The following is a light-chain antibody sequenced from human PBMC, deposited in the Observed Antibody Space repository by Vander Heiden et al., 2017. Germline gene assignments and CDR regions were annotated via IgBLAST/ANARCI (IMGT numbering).Light chain of an antibody. CDR3: QMGDSVNDVV. V-gene: IGLV3-21*02. CDR1: NIGTTS. J-gene: IGLJ3*02. CDR2: DDS. Sequence: SSVLTQPPSVSVAPGQTATITCGGDNIGTTSVHWYQQKTGQAPVLVVYDDSDRPAMIPERFSGSNSGNTATLTISRGEAGDEADYYCQMGDSVNDVVFGGGTKLTVL.